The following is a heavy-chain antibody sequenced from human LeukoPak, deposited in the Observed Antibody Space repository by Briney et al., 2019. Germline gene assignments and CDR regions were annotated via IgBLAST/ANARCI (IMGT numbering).Heavy chain of an antibody. CDR3: TTAPKWEFPGSDF. D-gene: IGHD1-26*01. J-gene: IGHJ4*02. CDR1: GFTFTNAW. Sequence: GGSLRLSCAASGFTFTNAWMSWVRQAPGKELEWVGRIKSKTDGGTADYAAPVKGRFTISRDDSENTLYLQMNGLKTEDTAVYYCTTAPKWEFPGSDFWGQGTLVTVSS. CDR2: IKSKTDGGTA. V-gene: IGHV3-15*01.